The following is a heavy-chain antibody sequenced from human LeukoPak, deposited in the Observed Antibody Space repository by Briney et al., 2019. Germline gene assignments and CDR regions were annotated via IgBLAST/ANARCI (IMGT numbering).Heavy chain of an antibody. CDR2: IKQDGSEK. Sequence: GGSLRLSCAASGFTFSSYWMSWVRQAPGKGLEWVANIKQDGSEKYYVDSVKGRFTISRDNAKNSLYLQMNSLRAEDTAVYYCARPHSGTYYDYVWGRNWFDHWGQGTLVTVSS. CDR1: GFTFSSYW. J-gene: IGHJ5*02. V-gene: IGHV3-7*03. D-gene: IGHD3-16*01. CDR3: ARPHSGTYYDYVWGRNWFDH.